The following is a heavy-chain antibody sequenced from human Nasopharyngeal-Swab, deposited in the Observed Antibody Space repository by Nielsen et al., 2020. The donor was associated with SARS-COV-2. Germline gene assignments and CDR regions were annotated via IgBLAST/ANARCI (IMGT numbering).Heavy chain of an antibody. V-gene: IGHV4-59*08. CDR3: ARQEGENCSGGSCYYYYGMDV. Sequence: GSLRLSFTVSGGSISSYYWSWIRQPPGKGLEWIGYIYYSVSTNYNPSLKSRVTISVDTSKNQFSLKLSSVTAADTAVYYCARQEGENCSGGSCYYYYGMDVWSQGTTVTVSS. CDR1: GGSISSYY. CDR2: IYYSVST. D-gene: IGHD2-15*01. J-gene: IGHJ6*02.